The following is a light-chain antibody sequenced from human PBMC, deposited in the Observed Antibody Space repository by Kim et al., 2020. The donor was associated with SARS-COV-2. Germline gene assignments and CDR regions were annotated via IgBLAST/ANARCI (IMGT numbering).Light chain of an antibody. Sequence: SYELTQPPSVSVSPGQTASITCSGDKLGDKYACWYQQKPGQSPVLVIYQDSKRPSGIPERFSGSNSGNTATLTISGTQAMDEADYYCQAWDSSTPCVFGT. CDR2: QDS. CDR3: QAWDSSTPCV. J-gene: IGLJ1*01. V-gene: IGLV3-1*01. CDR1: KLGDKY.